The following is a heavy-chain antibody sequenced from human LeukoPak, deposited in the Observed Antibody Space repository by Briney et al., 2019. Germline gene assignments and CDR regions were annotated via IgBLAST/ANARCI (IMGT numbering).Heavy chain of an antibody. CDR3: AREGSVGATRGYYYGMDV. Sequence: SETLSLTCTVSGGSISSHYWSWIRQPPGKGLEWIGYIYYSGSTNYNPSLKSRVTISVDTSKNQFSLKLSSVTAADTAVYYCAREGSVGATRGYYYGMDVWGQGTTVTASS. J-gene: IGHJ6*02. V-gene: IGHV4-59*11. CDR2: IYYSGST. CDR1: GGSISSHY. D-gene: IGHD1-26*01.